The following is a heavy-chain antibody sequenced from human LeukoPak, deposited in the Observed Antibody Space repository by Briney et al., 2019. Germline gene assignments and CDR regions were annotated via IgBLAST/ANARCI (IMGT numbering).Heavy chain of an antibody. CDR3: LVVVAATPY. CDR1: GFTFSGSA. Sequence: GGCLRLSCAASGFTFSGSAMHWVRQASGKGLEWVGRIRSKANSYATAYAASVKGRFTISRDDSKNTAYLQMNSLKTEDTAVYYSLVVVAATPYWGQGTLVTVSS. V-gene: IGHV3-73*01. D-gene: IGHD2-15*01. J-gene: IGHJ4*02. CDR2: IRSKANSYAT.